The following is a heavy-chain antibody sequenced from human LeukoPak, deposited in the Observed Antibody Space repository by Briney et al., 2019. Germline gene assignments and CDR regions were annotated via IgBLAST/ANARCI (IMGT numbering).Heavy chain of an antibody. Sequence: ASVKVSCKASGYTFTGYYMHWVRQAPGQGLEWMGWINPNSGGTNYAQKFQGRVTMTRDTSISTAYMELSRLRSDDTAVYYRATGVTMVRGVLGNWFDPWGQGTLVTVSS. D-gene: IGHD3-10*01. J-gene: IGHJ5*02. V-gene: IGHV1-2*02. CDR2: INPNSGGT. CDR3: ATGVTMVRGVLGNWFDP. CDR1: GYTFTGYY.